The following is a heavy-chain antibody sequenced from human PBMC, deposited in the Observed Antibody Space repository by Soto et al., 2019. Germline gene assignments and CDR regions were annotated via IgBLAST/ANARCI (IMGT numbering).Heavy chain of an antibody. CDR1: GFTFGDYA. J-gene: IGHJ6*02. V-gene: IGHV3-49*04. D-gene: IGHD6-19*01. Sequence: GGSLRLSCTASGFTFGDYAMSWVRQAPGKGLEWVGFIRSKAYGGTTEYAASVKGRFTISRDDSKSIAYLQMNSLKTEDTAVYYCTRWDSSGWSDYYYYYGMDVWGQGTTVTVTS. CDR3: TRWDSSGWSDYYYYYGMDV. CDR2: IRSKAYGGTT.